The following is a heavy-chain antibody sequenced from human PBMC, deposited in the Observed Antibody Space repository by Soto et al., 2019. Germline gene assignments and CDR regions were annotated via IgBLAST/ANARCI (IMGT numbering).Heavy chain of an antibody. D-gene: IGHD3-10*01. CDR3: TTDGSGSYYNLQCYYGMDV. CDR2: IKSKTDGGTT. Sequence: GGSLRLSCAASGFTFSNAWMNWVRKAPGKGLEWVGRIKSKTDGGTTDYAAPVKGRFTISRDDSKNTLYLQMNSLKTEDTAVYYCTTDGSGSYYNLQCYYGMDVWGQGTTVTVSS. V-gene: IGHV3-15*07. J-gene: IGHJ6*02. CDR1: GFTFSNAW.